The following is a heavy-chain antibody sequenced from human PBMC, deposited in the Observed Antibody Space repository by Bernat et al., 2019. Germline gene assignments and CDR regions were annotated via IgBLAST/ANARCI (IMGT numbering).Heavy chain of an antibody. Sequence: QVQLVESGGGVVQPGGSLRLSCAASGFTFSGYGMHWVRQAPGKGLEWVSFIRYDGDNKYYADSVKGRFTISRDNSKNTLYLQMNSLRPEDTAVYYCAKAGGALVTNYFDYWGQGTLVTVSS. CDR3: AKAGGALVTNYFDY. D-gene: IGHD3-9*01. CDR1: GFTFSGYG. CDR2: IRYDGDNK. J-gene: IGHJ4*02. V-gene: IGHV3-30*02.